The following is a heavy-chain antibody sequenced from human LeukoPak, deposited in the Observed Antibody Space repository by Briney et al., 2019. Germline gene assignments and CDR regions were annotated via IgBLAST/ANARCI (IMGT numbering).Heavy chain of an antibody. J-gene: IGHJ3*02. CDR1: GFAFNTYS. V-gene: IGHV3-48*01. D-gene: IGHD3-22*01. CDR2: ISSSSSTI. CDR3: ARDHHRRLYDSQARDTFDI. Sequence: GESLRLSCAASGFAFNTYSMNWVRQAPGKGLEWVSYISSSSSTIYYADSVKGRFTISRDNAKNSLYLQINSLRAEDTAVYYCARDHHRRLYDSQARDTFDIWGQGTMVTVSS.